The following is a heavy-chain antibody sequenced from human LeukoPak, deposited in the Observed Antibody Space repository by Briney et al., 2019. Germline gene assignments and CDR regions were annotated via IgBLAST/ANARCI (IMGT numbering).Heavy chain of an antibody. CDR3: ARHGSYCFDS. CDR1: GFTFSSYA. J-gene: IGHJ4*02. V-gene: IGHV4-34*01. Sequence: TGGSLRLSCAASGFTFSSYAMHWIRQPPGKGLEWIGQIYHSGGANYNPSLRSRVTISIDTSKNQLSLRLSSVTAADTAVYYCARHGSYCFDSWGQGTLVTVSS. CDR2: IYHSGGA. D-gene: IGHD3-10*01.